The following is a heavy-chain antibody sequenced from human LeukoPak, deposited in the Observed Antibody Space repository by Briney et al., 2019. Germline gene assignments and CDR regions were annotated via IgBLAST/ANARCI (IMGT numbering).Heavy chain of an antibody. CDR2: ISSSSSYI. V-gene: IGHV3-21*01. D-gene: IGHD2-2*01. Sequence: GGSLRLSCAASGFTFSSYSMNWVRQAPGKELEWVSSISSSSSYIYYADSVKGRFTISRDNAKNSLYLQMNSLRAEDTAVYYCTLGYCSSTSCYFSVYWGQGTLVTVSS. CDR1: GFTFSSYS. CDR3: TLGYCSSTSCYFSVY. J-gene: IGHJ4*02.